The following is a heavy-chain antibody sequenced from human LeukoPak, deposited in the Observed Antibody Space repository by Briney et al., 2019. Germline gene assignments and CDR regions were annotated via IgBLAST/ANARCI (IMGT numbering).Heavy chain of an antibody. CDR1: GFTSSNYA. Sequence: GGSLRLSCAASGFTSSNYAVSWVRQAPGKGLEWVSSISGTGGSTYYADSVKGRFTISRDNSNNTLFLQMNSLRAEDTAVFYCAKVRTGHYSDYWGHGTLVTVSS. V-gene: IGHV3-23*01. D-gene: IGHD1-1*01. J-gene: IGHJ4*01. CDR2: ISGTGGST. CDR3: AKVRTGHYSDY.